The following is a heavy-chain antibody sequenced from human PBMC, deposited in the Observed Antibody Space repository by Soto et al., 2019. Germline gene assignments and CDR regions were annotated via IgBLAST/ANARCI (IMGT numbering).Heavy chain of an antibody. D-gene: IGHD2-21*02. V-gene: IGHV4-34*01. CDR1: GGSFSGFY. CDR2: INHSGTT. Sequence: PSETLSLTCAVSGGSFSGFYWTWIRQPPGEGLEWIGEINHSGTTNFNPSLRSRLTISLDSSKKHFSLNLTSMTAADAAVYYCARADRTLVTSYGLDVWGRGTTVTVSS. CDR3: ARADRTLVTSYGLDV. J-gene: IGHJ6*02.